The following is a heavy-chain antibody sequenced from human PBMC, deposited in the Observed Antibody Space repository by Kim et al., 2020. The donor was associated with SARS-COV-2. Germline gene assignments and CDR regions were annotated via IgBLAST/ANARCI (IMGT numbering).Heavy chain of an antibody. Sequence: SLKSRVTISVDTSKNQFSLKRSSVTAADTAVYYCARGRVRGYSYGTNFDYWGQGTLVTVSS. J-gene: IGHJ4*02. V-gene: IGHV4-34*01. CDR3: ARGRVRGYSYGTNFDY. D-gene: IGHD5-18*01.